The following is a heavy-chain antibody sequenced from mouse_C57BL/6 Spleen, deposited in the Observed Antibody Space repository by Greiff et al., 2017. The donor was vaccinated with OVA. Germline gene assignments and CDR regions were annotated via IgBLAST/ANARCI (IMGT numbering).Heavy chain of an antibody. Sequence: VQLQQPGAELVRPGSSVKLSCKASGYTFTSYWMHWVKQRPIQGLEWIGNIDPSDSETHYNQKFKDKATLTVDKSSSTAYMQLSSLTSEDSAVYYCARGVFYYDYGGGFAYWGQGTLVTVSA. CDR3: ARGVFYYDYGGGFAY. CDR1: GYTFTSYW. D-gene: IGHD2-4*01. CDR2: IDPSDSET. J-gene: IGHJ3*01. V-gene: IGHV1-52*01.